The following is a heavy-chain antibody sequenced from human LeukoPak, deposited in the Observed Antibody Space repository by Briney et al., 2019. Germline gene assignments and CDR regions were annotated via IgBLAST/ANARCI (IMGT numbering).Heavy chain of an antibody. CDR3: ARSRMSDAFDI. V-gene: IGHV1-2*02. D-gene: IGHD2-2*01. CDR2: INPNIGDR. CDR1: GYTFNGYY. Sequence: ASVKVSCKASGYTFNGYYMHWVRQTPGQGLEWMGWINPNIGDRNYAQKFQGRVTMTRDTSISTAYMELSRLRSDDTALYYCARSRMSDAFDIWGQGTMVTVSS. J-gene: IGHJ3*02.